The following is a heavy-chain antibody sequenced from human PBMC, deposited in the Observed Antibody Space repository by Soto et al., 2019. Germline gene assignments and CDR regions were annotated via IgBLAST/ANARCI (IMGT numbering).Heavy chain of an antibody. CDR2: ISGSGGSI. J-gene: IGHJ4*02. V-gene: IGHV3-23*01. CDR1: GFTFSSEA. D-gene: IGHD4-17*01. Sequence: EVQLLESGGGLVQPGGSLRLSCAASGFTFSSEAMSWVRQAPGKGLEWVSAISGSGGSIYYADSVKGRFTISRDNSKKTLYLQMNCLRAEDTAVDYCAKRPPDYGDYNQLFVAPGIVFHYWGQGTLVTFSP. CDR3: AKRPPDYGDYNQLFVAPGIVFHY.